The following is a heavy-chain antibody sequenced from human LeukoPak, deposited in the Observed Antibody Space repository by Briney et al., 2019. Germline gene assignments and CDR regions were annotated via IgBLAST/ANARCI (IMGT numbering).Heavy chain of an antibody. CDR1: GFTFSSYG. J-gene: IGHJ4*02. Sequence: GGSLRLSCAASGFTFSSYGMHWVRQAPGKGLEWVAFIRYDGSNKYYADSVKGRFTISRDNAKNSLYLQMNSLRAEDTAVYYCARDRDWNSGFDYWGPGTLVTVSS. CDR3: ARDRDWNSGFDY. D-gene: IGHD1-7*01. CDR2: IRYDGSNK. V-gene: IGHV3-30*02.